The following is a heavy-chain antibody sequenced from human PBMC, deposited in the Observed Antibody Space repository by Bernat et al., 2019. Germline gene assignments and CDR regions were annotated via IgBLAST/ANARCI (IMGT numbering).Heavy chain of an antibody. V-gene: IGHV3-74*01. Sequence: EVQLAESGGGLVQPGGSLRLSCAASGFTFSQYWMDWVRQAPGKGPEWGSRINTDGTTTNYADSVKGRFTMSRDNAKNIIYLQMNSLRAEDTAVYYCVRDPNRKLDYWGQGTQVTVSP. D-gene: IGHD1-1*01. CDR2: INTDGTTT. CDR1: GFTFSQYW. CDR3: VRDPNRKLDY. J-gene: IGHJ4*02.